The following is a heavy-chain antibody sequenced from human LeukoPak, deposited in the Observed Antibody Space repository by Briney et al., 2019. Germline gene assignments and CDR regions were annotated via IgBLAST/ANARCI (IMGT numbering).Heavy chain of an antibody. J-gene: IGHJ4*02. CDR2: ISSSGTIV. Sequence: GGSLRLSCAASGFTFSTFELNWVPQAPGKGLEGVSYISSSGTIVSYADSVKARFTISRDNAKSAPYLRMNSLRVEDPPGFSCPGGFGTYSPDWWGQGTLVT. D-gene: IGHD3-10*01. V-gene: IGHV3-48*03. CDR3: PGGFGTYSPDW. CDR1: GFTFSTFE.